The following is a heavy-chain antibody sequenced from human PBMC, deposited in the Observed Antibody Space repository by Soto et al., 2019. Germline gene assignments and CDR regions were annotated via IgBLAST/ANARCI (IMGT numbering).Heavy chain of an antibody. CDR1: GYSFTSYW. D-gene: IGHD3-22*01. CDR3: DRQVSYSSSYYPPPRGVDV. V-gene: IGHV5-51*01. Sequence: PGESLKISCKGSGYSFTSYWIGWVRQMPGKGLEWMGSIYPGDSDTRYSPSFQGQVTISADKSISTAYLQWSSLKASDTAMYYCDRQVSYSSSYYPPPRGVDVWGQGTTVTVSS. CDR2: IYPGDSDT. J-gene: IGHJ6*02.